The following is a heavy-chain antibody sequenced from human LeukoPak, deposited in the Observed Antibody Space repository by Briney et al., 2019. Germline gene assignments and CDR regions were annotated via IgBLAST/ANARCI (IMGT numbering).Heavy chain of an antibody. J-gene: IGHJ4*02. V-gene: IGHV4-34*01. CDR2: INHSGST. D-gene: IGHD1-14*01. CDR1: GGSFSGYY. Sequence: PSETLSLTCAVYGGSFSGYYWSWIRQPPGKGLEWIGEINHSGSTNYNPSLKSRVTISVDTSKNQFSLKLSSVTAADTAVYYCARHAGNRGGDYFDYWGQGALVTVSP. CDR3: ARHAGNRGGDYFDY.